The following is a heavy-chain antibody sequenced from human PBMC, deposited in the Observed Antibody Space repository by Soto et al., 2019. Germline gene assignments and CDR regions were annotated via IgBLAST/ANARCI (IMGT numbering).Heavy chain of an antibody. V-gene: IGHV4-34*01. J-gene: IGHJ4*02. CDR1: GGSFSGYY. CDR3: ARMAKYYDFWSGYYYFDY. CDR2: INHSGST. D-gene: IGHD3-3*01. Sequence: SETLSLTCAVYGGSFSGYYWSWIRQPPGTGLEWIGEINHSGSTNYNPSLKSRVTISVDTSKNQFSLKLSSVTAADTAVYYCARMAKYYDFWSGYYYFDYWGQGTLVTVSS.